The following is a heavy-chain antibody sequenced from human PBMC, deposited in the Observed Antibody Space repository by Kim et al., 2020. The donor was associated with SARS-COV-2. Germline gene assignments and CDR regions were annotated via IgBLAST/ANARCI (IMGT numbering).Heavy chain of an antibody. CDR1: GGSISSYY. J-gene: IGHJ6*02. D-gene: IGHD1-26*01. V-gene: IGHV4-4*07. Sequence: SETLSLTCTVSGGSISSYYWSWIRQPAGKGLEWIGRIYTSGSTNYNPSLKSRVTMSVDTSKNQFSLKLSSVTAADTAVYYCARGVSGMTKRTAGPYYYGMDVWGQGTTVTVSS. CDR3: ARGVSGMTKRTAGPYYYGMDV. CDR2: IYTSGST.